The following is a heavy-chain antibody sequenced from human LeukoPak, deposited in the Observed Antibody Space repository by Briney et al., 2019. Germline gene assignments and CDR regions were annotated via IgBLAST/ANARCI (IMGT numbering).Heavy chain of an antibody. CDR2: IWYDGSNK. Sequence: GGSLRLSCAASGFTFSSYGMHWVRQAPGKGLEWVAVIWYDGSNKYCADSVKGRFTISRDNSKNTLYLQMNSLRAEDTAVYYCAKEGYSYGSFDYWGQGTLVTVSS. CDR3: AKEGYSYGSFDY. CDR1: GFTFSSYG. J-gene: IGHJ4*02. D-gene: IGHD5-18*01. V-gene: IGHV3-33*06.